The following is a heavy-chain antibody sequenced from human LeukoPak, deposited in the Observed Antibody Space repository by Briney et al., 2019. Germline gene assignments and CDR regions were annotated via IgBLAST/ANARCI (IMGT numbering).Heavy chain of an antibody. CDR2: INWNGGST. J-gene: IGHJ4*02. V-gene: IGHV3-20*04. CDR1: GFTLDDYG. D-gene: IGHD3-10*01. CDR3: ARDRYGSGSYYNIPDY. Sequence: PGGSLRLSCAASGFTLDDYGMSWVRQAPGKGLEWVSGINWNGGSTGYADSVKGRFTISRDNAKNSLYLQMNSLRAEDTALYYCARDRYGSGSYYNIPDYWGQGTLVTVSS.